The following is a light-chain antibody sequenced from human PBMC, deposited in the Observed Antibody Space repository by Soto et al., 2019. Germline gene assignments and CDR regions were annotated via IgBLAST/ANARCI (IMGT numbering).Light chain of an antibody. CDR1: QSLSSNY. V-gene: IGKV3-11*01. Sequence: EIVLTQSPGTLSLSPGERATLSCRASQSLSSNYLAWYQQKPGQAPRLLIYDASNRATGIPARFSGSGSGTDFTLTISSLEPEDFAVYYCQQRSNWPPITFGQGTRLEIK. CDR3: QQRSNWPPIT. CDR2: DAS. J-gene: IGKJ5*01.